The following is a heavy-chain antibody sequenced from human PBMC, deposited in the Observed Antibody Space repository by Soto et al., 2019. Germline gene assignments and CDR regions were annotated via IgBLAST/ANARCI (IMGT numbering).Heavy chain of an antibody. D-gene: IGHD2-2*01. CDR3: ADQLRADYGMDV. CDR1: GYTFTSYA. Sequence: ASVKVSCKASGYTFTSYAMHWVRQAPGQRLEWMGWINAGNGNTKYSQKFQGRVTITRDTSASTAYMELSSLRSEDTAVYSCADQLRADYGMDVWGQGTTVTVSS. J-gene: IGHJ6*02. CDR2: INAGNGNT. V-gene: IGHV1-3*01.